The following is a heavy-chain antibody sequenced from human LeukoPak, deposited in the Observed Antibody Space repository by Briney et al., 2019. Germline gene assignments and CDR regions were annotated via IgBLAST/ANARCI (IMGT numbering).Heavy chain of an antibody. D-gene: IGHD3-22*01. CDR1: GGSISSYY. V-gene: IGHV4-4*07. CDR3: ARTPYDSSGHYLYYYYYYMDV. J-gene: IGHJ6*03. CDR2: IYTSGST. Sequence: PSETLSLTCTVSGGSISSYYWSWIRQPAGKGLEWIGRIYTSGSTNYNPSLKSRVTMSVDTSKNQFSLKLSSVTAADTAVYYCARTPYDSSGHYLYYYYYYMDVWGKGTTVTVSS.